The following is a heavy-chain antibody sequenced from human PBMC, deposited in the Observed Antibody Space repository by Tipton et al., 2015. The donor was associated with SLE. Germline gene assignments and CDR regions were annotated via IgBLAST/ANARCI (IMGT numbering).Heavy chain of an antibody. CDR2: IYSSGIT. V-gene: IGHV4-39*07. CDR3: ARVWARVIISDLRTDYYLDV. CDR1: GGSISSSTYY. D-gene: IGHD3-10*01. J-gene: IGHJ6*03. Sequence: TLSLTCTVSGGSISSSTYYWGWIRQPPGKGLEWIGSIYSSGITYFNPSLKGRPTISEDTSKNQFSLKLSSVTAADTAVYYCARVWARVIISDLRTDYYLDVWGKGTTVTVSS.